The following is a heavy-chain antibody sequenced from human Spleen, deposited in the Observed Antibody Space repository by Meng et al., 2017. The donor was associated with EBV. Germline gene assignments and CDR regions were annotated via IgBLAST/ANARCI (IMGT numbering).Heavy chain of an antibody. CDR2: IYHSGAT. Sequence: QVQLQESGPGLVKPSGTLSLSCFGSGGSFTFSHWWSWVRQSPGKGLEWIGEIYHSGATNYNPSFESRVSMSLDKSKNQFSLHLDSVTAADTALYFCARGDVGVFPAALGKFDLWGRGTLVTVSS. CDR1: GGSFTFSHW. J-gene: IGHJ2*01. D-gene: IGHD1-26*01. V-gene: IGHV4/OR15-8*02. CDR3: ARGDVGVFPAALGKFDL.